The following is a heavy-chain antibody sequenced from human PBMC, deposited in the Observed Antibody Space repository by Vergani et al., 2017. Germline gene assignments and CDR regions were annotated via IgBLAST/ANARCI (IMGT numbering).Heavy chain of an antibody. D-gene: IGHD3-10*01. J-gene: IGHJ6*02. CDR3: ASESIAMVRGALSYYYYYGMDG. CDR1: GFTFSDYY. Sequence: QVQLVESGGGLVKPGGSLRLSCAASGFTFSDYYMSWLRQAPGKGLEWVSYIISMGSTIYYADSVKGRFTISRDNAKNSLYLQMNSLRAEDTAVYYCASESIAMVRGALSYYYYYGMDGWGQGTTVTVSS. CDR2: IISMGSTI. V-gene: IGHV3-11*04.